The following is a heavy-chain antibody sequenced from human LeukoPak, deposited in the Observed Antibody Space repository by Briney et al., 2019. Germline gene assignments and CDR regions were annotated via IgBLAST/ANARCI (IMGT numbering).Heavy chain of an antibody. V-gene: IGHV3-21*01. CDR1: GFTFSSYS. CDR2: ISSSSSYI. J-gene: IGHJ4*02. D-gene: IGHD1-26*01. CDR3: AREGGSYGLVDY. Sequence: GGTLRLSCAASGFTFSSYSMNWVRQAPGKGLEWVSSISSSSSYIYYADSVKGRFTISRDNAKNSLYLQMNSLRAEDTAVYYCAREGGSYGLVDYWGQGTLVTVSS.